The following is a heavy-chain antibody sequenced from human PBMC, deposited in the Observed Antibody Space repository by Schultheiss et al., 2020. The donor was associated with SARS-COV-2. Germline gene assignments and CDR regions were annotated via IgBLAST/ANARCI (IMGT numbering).Heavy chain of an antibody. CDR1: GFTFSNAW. D-gene: IGHD2-2*01. V-gene: IGHV3-15*07. CDR2: IKSKTDGGTT. CDR3: TTRGYLNCSSTSCNLYYYYYMDV. Sequence: GGSLRLSCAASGFTFSNAWMNWVRQAPGKGLEWVGRIKSKTDGGTTDYAAPVKGRFTISRDDSKNTLYLQMNSLKTEDTAVYYCTTRGYLNCSSTSCNLYYYYYMDVWGKGTTVTVSS. J-gene: IGHJ6*03.